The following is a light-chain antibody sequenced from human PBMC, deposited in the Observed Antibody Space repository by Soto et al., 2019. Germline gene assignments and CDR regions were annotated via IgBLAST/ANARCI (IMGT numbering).Light chain of an antibody. V-gene: IGKV3-15*01. CDR2: GAS. CDR1: QSVSSN. CDR3: QQYNAWPPWT. Sequence: EIVMTQSPATLSVSPGERATLSCRASQSVSSNLAWYQQKPGQAPRLLIYGASTSATVIPARFSGSGSGTEFTLTISSLQSEDFAVYYCQQYNAWPPWTFGQGTKVEIK. J-gene: IGKJ1*01.